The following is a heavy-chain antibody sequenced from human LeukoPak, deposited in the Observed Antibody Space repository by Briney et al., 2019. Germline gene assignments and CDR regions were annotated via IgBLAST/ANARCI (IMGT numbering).Heavy chain of an antibody. Sequence: PSETLSLTCIVSGGSIGSYYWSWIRQPPGKGLEWIGHFYYSGSTDYNPSLRSRVTISVDTSKNQFSLRLSSVTAADTAVYYCARDRSDGSGYYGYYFDCWGQGTLVSVSA. D-gene: IGHD3-22*01. J-gene: IGHJ4*02. CDR1: GGSIGSYY. CDR2: FYYSGST. CDR3: ARDRSDGSGYYGYYFDC. V-gene: IGHV4-59*01.